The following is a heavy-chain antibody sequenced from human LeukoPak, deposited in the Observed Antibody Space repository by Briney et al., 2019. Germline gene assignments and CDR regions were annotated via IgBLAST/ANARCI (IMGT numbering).Heavy chain of an antibody. CDR1: GFTFNNYG. D-gene: IGHD6-6*01. CDR3: AREGSSPPYYYYYMDV. CDR2: IRYDGNYK. Sequence: GGSLRLSCAASGFTFNNYGMHWVRQAPAKDLEGVAFIRYDGNYKYYADSVTGRFTISRDNSKDTQSLQMNSLRADDTALYYCAREGSSPPYYYYYMDVWGKGTTVTVSS. J-gene: IGHJ6*03. V-gene: IGHV3-30*02.